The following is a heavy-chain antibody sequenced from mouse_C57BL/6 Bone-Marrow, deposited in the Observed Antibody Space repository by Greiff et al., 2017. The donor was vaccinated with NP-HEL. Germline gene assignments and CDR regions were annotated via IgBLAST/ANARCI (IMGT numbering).Heavy chain of an antibody. Sequence: QVQLQQPGAELVKPGASVKLSCKASGYTFTSYWMHWVKQRPGRGLEWIGRIDPNSGGTKYNEKFKSKATLTVDKPSSTAYMQLSSLTSEDPAVYYCARRVSNYPFYAMDYWGQGTSVTVSS. J-gene: IGHJ4*01. V-gene: IGHV1-72*01. CDR3: ARRVSNYPFYAMDY. CDR2: IDPNSGGT. D-gene: IGHD2-5*01. CDR1: GYTFTSYW.